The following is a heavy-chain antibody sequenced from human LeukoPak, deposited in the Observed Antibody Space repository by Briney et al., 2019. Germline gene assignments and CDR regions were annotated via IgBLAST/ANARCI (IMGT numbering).Heavy chain of an antibody. D-gene: IGHD3-22*01. CDR1: GFTVSGNY. V-gene: IGHV3-53*05. Sequence: GGSLRLSCAASGFTVSGNYMSWVRQAPGKGLEWVSVIYSGGSSYYADSVRGRFTISRDNSKNTLYLQMNSLRAEDTALYYCAKDSYPYYYDSSGYYDYWGQGTLVTVSS. J-gene: IGHJ4*02. CDR3: AKDSYPYYYDSSGYYDY. CDR2: IYSGGSS.